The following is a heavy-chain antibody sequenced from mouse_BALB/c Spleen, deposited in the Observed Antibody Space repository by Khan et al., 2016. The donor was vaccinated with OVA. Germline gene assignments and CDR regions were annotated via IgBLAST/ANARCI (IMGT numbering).Heavy chain of an antibody. CDR3: ANHGSSSAWFAY. V-gene: IGHV1-7*01. J-gene: IGHJ3*01. Sequence: QVQLKESGAELAKPGASVKMSCKASGYTFTSYWMHWVKQRPGQGLEWIGYIKPSTGYSEYNQKFKDKATLTADKSSSTAYMQLSSLTSDDSAVYYCANHGSSSAWFAYWGQGTLVTVSA. CDR2: IKPSTGYS. D-gene: IGHD1-1*01. CDR1: GYTFTSYW.